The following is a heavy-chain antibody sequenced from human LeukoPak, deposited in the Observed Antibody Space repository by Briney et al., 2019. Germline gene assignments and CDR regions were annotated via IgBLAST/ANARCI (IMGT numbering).Heavy chain of an antibody. V-gene: IGHV4-30-2*01. Sequence: PSQTLSLTCAVSGGSISSGGYSWSWIRQPPGKGLEWIGYIYHSGSTYYNPSLKSRVTISVDRSKNQFSLKLSSVTAADTAVYYCARAKKDWSGYYNYFDYWGQGTLVTVSS. CDR1: GGSISSGGYS. CDR3: ARAKKDWSGYYNYFDY. J-gene: IGHJ4*02. CDR2: IYHSGST. D-gene: IGHD3-3*01.